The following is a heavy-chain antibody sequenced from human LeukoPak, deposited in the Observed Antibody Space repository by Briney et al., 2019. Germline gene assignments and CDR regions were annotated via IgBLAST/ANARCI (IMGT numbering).Heavy chain of an antibody. D-gene: IGHD2-15*01. CDR2: IPYDGSNK. Sequence: PGGSLRLSCAASGFTFSSYGMYWVRQAPGKGLEWVSFIPYDGSNKYYADSVKGRFTISRDNSKNTVYLQMNSLRAEDTSVYYCARDGRGGPPMEYFQHWGQGTLVTVSS. J-gene: IGHJ1*01. V-gene: IGHV3-30*02. CDR3: ARDGRGGPPMEYFQH. CDR1: GFTFSSYG.